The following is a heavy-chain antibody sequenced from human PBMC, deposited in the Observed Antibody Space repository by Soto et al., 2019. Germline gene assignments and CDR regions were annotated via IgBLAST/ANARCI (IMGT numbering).Heavy chain of an antibody. Sequence: EVQLVESGGGLVQPGGSLRLSCAASGFTFSSYWMHWVRQAPGKGLVWVSRITSDGSSTTYADYVKGRFTISRDNAKNTLYLQMNSLRAEDTAVYYCTVPYSYGYGAFDYWGQGTLVTVSS. CDR1: GFTFSSYW. D-gene: IGHD5-18*01. CDR2: ITSDGSST. V-gene: IGHV3-74*01. CDR3: TVPYSYGYGAFDY. J-gene: IGHJ4*02.